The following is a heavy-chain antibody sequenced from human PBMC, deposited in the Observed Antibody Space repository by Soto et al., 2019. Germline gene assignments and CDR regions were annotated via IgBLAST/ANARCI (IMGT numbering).Heavy chain of an antibody. V-gene: IGHV3-15*07. CDR1: GFTFSNAW. CDR2: IKSKTDGGTT. Sequence: GGSLRLSCAASGFTFSNAWMNWVRQAPGKGLEWVGRIKSKTDGGTTDYAAPVKGRFTISRDDSKNTLYLQMNSLKTEDTAVYYCTTDRDYVWGSYRYCFDYWGQGTLVTVSS. D-gene: IGHD3-16*02. J-gene: IGHJ4*02. CDR3: TTDRDYVWGSYRYCFDY.